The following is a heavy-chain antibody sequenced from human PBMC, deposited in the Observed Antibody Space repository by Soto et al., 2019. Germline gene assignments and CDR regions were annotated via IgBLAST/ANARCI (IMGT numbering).Heavy chain of an antibody. Sequence: GGSLRLSCVASGFKFGDYWMSWVRQAPGKGLEWVANIKEDGSEKYYVDSVKGRFTISRDNAMNSLYLQLDGLRDEDNSVFYCAREFMAHNRDYFYYGMDVWGQGTTVTVSS. CDR1: GFKFGDYW. D-gene: IGHD3-16*02. J-gene: IGHJ6*02. CDR3: AREFMAHNRDYFYYGMDV. CDR2: IKEDGSEK. V-gene: IGHV3-7*01.